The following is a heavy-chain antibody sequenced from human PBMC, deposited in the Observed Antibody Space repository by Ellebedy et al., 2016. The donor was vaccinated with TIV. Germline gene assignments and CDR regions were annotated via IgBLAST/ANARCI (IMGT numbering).Heavy chain of an antibody. J-gene: IGHJ4*02. CDR2: INSDGSST. V-gene: IGHV3-74*01. Sequence: GESLKISXAASGFTFSSYWMHWVRQAPGKGLVWVSRINSDGSSTSYADSVKGRFTISRDNAKNTLYLQMNSLRAEDTAVYYCARDGEGLYGVFDYWGQGTLVTVSS. CDR1: GFTFSSYW. D-gene: IGHD3-10*02. CDR3: ARDGEGLYGVFDY.